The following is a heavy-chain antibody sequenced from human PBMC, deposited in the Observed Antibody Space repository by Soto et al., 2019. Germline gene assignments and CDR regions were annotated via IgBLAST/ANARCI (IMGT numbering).Heavy chain of an antibody. D-gene: IGHD3-10*01. J-gene: IGHJ4*02. CDR3: ARDHRWFGETKGFDY. CDR1: GGSLSSGDYY. V-gene: IGHV4-30-4*01. CDR2: IYYSGST. Sequence: TSETLSLTCTVSGGSLSSGDYYWSWIRQPPGKGLEWIGYIYYSGSTYYNPSLKSRVTISVDTSKNQFSLKLSSVTAADTAVYYCARDHRWFGETKGFDYWGQGTLVTVSS.